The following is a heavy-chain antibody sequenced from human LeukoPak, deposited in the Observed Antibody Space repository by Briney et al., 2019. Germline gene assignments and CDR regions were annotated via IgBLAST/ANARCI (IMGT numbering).Heavy chain of an antibody. CDR3: ATDRGYAFDY. V-gene: IGHV3-74*01. D-gene: IGHD3-22*01. J-gene: IGHJ4*02. CDR2: IYSDGSSA. CDR1: GFTFSSYS. Sequence: GGSLRLPCAVSGFTFSSYSMNWVRQAPGKGLEWVSRIYSDGSSATYADSVKGRFTISRDNAKNTLYLEMNGLRAEDTAVYYCATDRGYAFDYWGQGTLVTVSS.